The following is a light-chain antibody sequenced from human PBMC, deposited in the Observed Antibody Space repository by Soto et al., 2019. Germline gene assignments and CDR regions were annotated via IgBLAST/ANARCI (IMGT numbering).Light chain of an antibody. CDR1: QGISNT. CDR2: DAS. CDR3: HQFNSYPFA. V-gene: IGKV1-13*02. J-gene: IGKJ3*01. Sequence: AIQLTQSPSSLSASVGDRVTITCRASQGISNTLAWYQQKPGKAPKLLIYDASSLESGVPSRFSGSGSGTDFTLTISSLQFEDFATVYWHQFNSYPFAFGPRTKVDIE.